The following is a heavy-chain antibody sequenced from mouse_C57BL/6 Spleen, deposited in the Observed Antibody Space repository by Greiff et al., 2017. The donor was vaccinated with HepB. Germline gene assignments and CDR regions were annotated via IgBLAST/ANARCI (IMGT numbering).Heavy chain of an antibody. CDR3: ARGYGSSYYFDY. V-gene: IGHV5-6*01. CDR2: ISSGGSYT. D-gene: IGHD1-1*01. J-gene: IGHJ2*01. CDR1: GFTFSSYG. Sequence: EVQLVESGGDLVKPGGSLKLSCAASGFTFSSYGMFWVRQTPDKRLEWVATISSGGSYTYYPDSVKGRFTISRDNAKNTLYLQMSSLKSEDTAMYYCARGYGSSYYFDYWGQGTTLTVSS.